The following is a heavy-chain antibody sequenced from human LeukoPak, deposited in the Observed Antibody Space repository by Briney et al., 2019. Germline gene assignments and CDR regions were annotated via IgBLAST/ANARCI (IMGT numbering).Heavy chain of an antibody. CDR1: GFTFDDYT. CDR2: ITWDGGST. Sequence: GGSLRLSCAASGFTFDDYTMHWVRQAPGKGLEWVSLITWDGGSTYYADSVKGRFTISRDNSKNSPYLQMSSLRTEDTALYYCAKGKNTGSYLSHVDYWGQGTLVTVSS. V-gene: IGHV3-43*01. J-gene: IGHJ4*02. CDR3: AKGKNTGSYLSHVDY. D-gene: IGHD3-10*01.